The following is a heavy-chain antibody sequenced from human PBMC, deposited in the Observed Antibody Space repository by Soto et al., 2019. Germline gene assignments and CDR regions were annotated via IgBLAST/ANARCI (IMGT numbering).Heavy chain of an antibody. V-gene: IGHV4-39*01. J-gene: IGHJ4*02. CDR1: SASVTRSSYY. CDR2: IYYNXSP. D-gene: IGHD6-13*01. Sequence: XXTLSLTCTVSSASVTRSSYYWDWIRQPPGKGLEWMGXIYYNXSPYYNKSLKXXITLSVDXXKNQFSLKMQSATAADTAVYYCARRSSNWYFDYWGQGTLVTVSS. CDR3: ARRSSNWYFDY.